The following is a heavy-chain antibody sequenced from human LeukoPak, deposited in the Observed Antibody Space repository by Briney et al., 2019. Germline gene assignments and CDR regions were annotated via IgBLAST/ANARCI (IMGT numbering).Heavy chain of an antibody. D-gene: IGHD2-2*01. J-gene: IGHJ5*02. CDR3: ARAGRRDRLHFIVVVPAALYNWFDP. Sequence: ASVKVSCKVSGYTLTELSMLWVRQTPGKGLEWMGGFDREDDETVYPQKFQGRVTMTEDTSTDTAYMELSSLRSEDTAVYYCARAGRRDRLHFIVVVPAALYNWFDPWGQGTLVTVSS. CDR1: GYTLTELS. V-gene: IGHV1-24*01. CDR2: FDREDDET.